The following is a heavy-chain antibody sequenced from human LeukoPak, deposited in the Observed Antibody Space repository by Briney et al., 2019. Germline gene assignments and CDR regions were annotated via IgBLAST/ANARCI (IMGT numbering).Heavy chain of an antibody. J-gene: IGHJ5*01. CDR1: GFIFSNFE. V-gene: IGHV3-48*03. Sequence: GGALRLSCAASGFIFSNFEMNWVRQAPGKGLEWVSHISHTGDIKYADSVKGRFTISRDNSKNSQYLQMTSLRAEDTAVYYCARSSGSYRPFDSWGQGILVTVSS. D-gene: IGHD3-22*01. CDR2: ISHTGDI. CDR3: ARSSGSYRPFDS.